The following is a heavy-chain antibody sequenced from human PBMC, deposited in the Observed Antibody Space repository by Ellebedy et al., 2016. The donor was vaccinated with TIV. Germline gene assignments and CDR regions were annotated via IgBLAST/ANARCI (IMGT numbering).Heavy chain of an antibody. Sequence: GGSLRLSXAASGFTFDDYAMHWVRQAPGKGLEWVSGISWNSGSIGYADSVKGRFTISRDNAKNSLYLQMNSLRAEDTALYYCAKDMGWAVAGFDYWGQGTLVTVSS. V-gene: IGHV3-9*01. CDR2: ISWNSGSI. J-gene: IGHJ4*02. CDR1: GFTFDDYA. CDR3: AKDMGWAVAGFDY. D-gene: IGHD6-19*01.